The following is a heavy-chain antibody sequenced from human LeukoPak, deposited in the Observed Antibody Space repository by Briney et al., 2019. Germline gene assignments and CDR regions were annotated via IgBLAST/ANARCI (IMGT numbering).Heavy chain of an antibody. CDR2: ISGSGGSS. Sequence: GGSLRLSCVASGFTFSSYAMSWVRQAPGQGLEWVSAISGSGGSSYYADSVKGRFTISRDNSKNTLYLQMSSLRAEDTAVYYCAKGGDYDILTGSGLKYWGQGTLVTVSS. J-gene: IGHJ4*02. CDR3: AKGGDYDILTGSGLKY. V-gene: IGHV3-23*01. D-gene: IGHD3-9*01. CDR1: GFTFSSYA.